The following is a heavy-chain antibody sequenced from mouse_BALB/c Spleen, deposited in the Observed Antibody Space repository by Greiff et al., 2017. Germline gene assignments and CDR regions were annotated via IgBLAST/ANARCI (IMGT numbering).Heavy chain of an antibody. D-gene: IGHD1-1*01. V-gene: IGHV5-6*01. J-gene: IGHJ4*01. CDR2: ISSGGSYT. Sequence: EVMLVESGGDLVKPGGSLKLSCAASGFTFSSYGMSWVRQTPDKRLEWVATISSGGSYTYYPDSVKGRFTISRVNAKNTLYLQMSSLKSEDTAMYYCARDLLLLLSMDYWGQGTSVTVSS. CDR1: GFTFSSYG. CDR3: ARDLLLLLSMDY.